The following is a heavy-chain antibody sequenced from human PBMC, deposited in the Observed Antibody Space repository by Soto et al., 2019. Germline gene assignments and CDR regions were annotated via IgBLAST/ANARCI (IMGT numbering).Heavy chain of an antibody. D-gene: IGHD2-15*01. CDR3: ARDRRFCDFGSYGVEDFASDV. CDR1: GYTFTGYH. CDR2: INPNSGGT. J-gene: IGHJ3*01. Sequence: GASVTVSCKASGYTFTGYHMHWVRQAPGQGLEWMGWINPNSGGTNYAQNVQGRVTMTRDTSISTAYTEVSGLRSDDTAVYYCARDRRFCDFGSYGVEDFASDVWGQGTMVTVSS. V-gene: IGHV1-2*02.